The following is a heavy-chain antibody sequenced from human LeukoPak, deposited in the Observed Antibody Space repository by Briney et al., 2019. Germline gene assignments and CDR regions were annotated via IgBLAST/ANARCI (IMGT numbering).Heavy chain of an antibody. Sequence: GGSLRLSCAASGFTFDDYGMSWVRQAPGRGLEWVSGINWNGGSTGYADSVKGRFTISRDNAKNSLYLQMNSLRAEDTALYHCARAGESYGHFDYWGQGTLVTVSS. V-gene: IGHV3-20*01. D-gene: IGHD5-18*01. J-gene: IGHJ4*02. CDR2: INWNGGST. CDR3: ARAGESYGHFDY. CDR1: GFTFDDYG.